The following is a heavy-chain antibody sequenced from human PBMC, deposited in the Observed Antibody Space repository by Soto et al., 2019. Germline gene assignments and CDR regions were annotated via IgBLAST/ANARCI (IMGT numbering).Heavy chain of an antibody. V-gene: IGHV2-5*02. J-gene: IGHJ2*01. CDR1: GFSLSTSGVG. Sequence: HITLKESGPTLVKPTQTLTLTCTFSGFSLSTSGVGVGWILQPPGKALEWLALIYWDDDKRYSPSLESRLTNTNDTSKNQVVLTMTNMDPVDTATYYCAHITDTAMVLAYFDLWGRGTLVTVSS. CDR3: AHITDTAMVLAYFDL. CDR2: IYWDDDK. D-gene: IGHD5-18*01.